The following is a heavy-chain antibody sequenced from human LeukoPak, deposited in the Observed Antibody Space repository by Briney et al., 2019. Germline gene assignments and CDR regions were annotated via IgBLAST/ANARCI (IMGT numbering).Heavy chain of an antibody. Sequence: PSGGSLRLSCAASGFTFSNYAMSWVRQAPGKGLEWFSAITGSGDTYSADSVKGRFIISRDNSKNTLYLQMNSLRAEDTAVYYCGKDVPYGGDYWGQGTLVIVSS. J-gene: IGHJ4*02. CDR3: GKDVPYGGDY. D-gene: IGHD3-10*01. CDR1: GFTFSNYA. V-gene: IGHV3-23*01. CDR2: ITGSGDT.